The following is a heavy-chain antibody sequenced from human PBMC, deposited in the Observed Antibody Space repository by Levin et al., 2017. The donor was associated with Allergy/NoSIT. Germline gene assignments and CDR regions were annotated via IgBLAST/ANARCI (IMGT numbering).Heavy chain of an antibody. J-gene: IGHJ4*02. CDR2: ISTSGATI. CDR3: ARRQHAGSTHLWIDN. Sequence: HPGGSLRLSCAASGFSFGLYEMNWVRQAPGKGLEWISYISTSGATIYYAGSVEGRFAISRDNAKKSLYLQMNSLRVEDSGVYYCARRQHAGSTHLWIDNWGQGTLVTVSS. D-gene: IGHD3-3*01. V-gene: IGHV3-48*03. CDR1: GFSFGLYE.